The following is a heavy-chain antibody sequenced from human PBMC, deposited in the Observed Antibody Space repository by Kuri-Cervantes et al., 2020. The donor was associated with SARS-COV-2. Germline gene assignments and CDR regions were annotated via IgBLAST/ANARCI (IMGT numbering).Heavy chain of an antibody. Sequence: ESLKISCAVYGGSFSGYYWSWIRRPPGKGLEWIGEINHSGSTNYNPSLKSRVTISVDTSKNQFSLKPSSVTAADTAVYYCARDIAVASGYYFDYWGQGTLVTVSS. J-gene: IGHJ4*02. V-gene: IGHV4-34*01. D-gene: IGHD6-19*01. CDR2: INHSGST. CDR1: GGSFSGYY. CDR3: ARDIAVASGYYFDY.